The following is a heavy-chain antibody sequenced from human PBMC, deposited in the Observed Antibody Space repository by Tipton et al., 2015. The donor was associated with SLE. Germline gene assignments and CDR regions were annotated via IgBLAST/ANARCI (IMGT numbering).Heavy chain of an antibody. CDR2: VSGRGDTS. J-gene: IGHJ4*02. CDR3: AKASLEDGSGGCPDY. V-gene: IGHV3-23*01. CDR1: GFTFRNYV. Sequence: GSLRLSCAASGFTFRNYVMTWVRQGPGKGLEWVSSVSGRGDTSYYTDSVKGRFTISRDNSRNTLYLEMSSLGGEDTAVYCGAKASLEDGSGGCPDYWGQGSLLSVSS. D-gene: IGHD3-22*01.